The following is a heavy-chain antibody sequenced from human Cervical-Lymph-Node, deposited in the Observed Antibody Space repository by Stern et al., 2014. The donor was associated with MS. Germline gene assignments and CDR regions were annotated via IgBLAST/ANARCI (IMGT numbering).Heavy chain of an antibody. CDR3: ARDMSDLWSYYGHNWFDP. CDR2: INTNTGTP. J-gene: IGHJ5*02. D-gene: IGHD3-10*01. Sequence: QVQLVQSGSELKKPGASVNVSCKASGYTFNKYLINWVRQAPGKGLEWMGWINTNTGTPTYARGFAGRFVFSLDTSVNTAYLQISRLKTEDTAVYYCARDMSDLWSYYGHNWFDPWGQGTLVIVSS. V-gene: IGHV7-4-1*02. CDR1: GYTFNKYL.